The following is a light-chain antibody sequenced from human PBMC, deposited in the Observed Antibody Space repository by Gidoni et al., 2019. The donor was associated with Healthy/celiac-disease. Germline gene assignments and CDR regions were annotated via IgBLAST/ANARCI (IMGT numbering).Light chain of an antibody. CDR1: SSNIGAGYD. CDR3: QSYDSSLSGSV. Sequence: QSLLTQPPSVSRAPGPRVTISCTGSSSNIGAGYDVHWYQQLPGTAPKLLIYGNSNRPSGVPDRFSGSKSGTSASLAITGLQAEDEADYYCQSYDSSLSGSVFGGGTKLTVL. CDR2: GNS. J-gene: IGLJ2*01. V-gene: IGLV1-40*01.